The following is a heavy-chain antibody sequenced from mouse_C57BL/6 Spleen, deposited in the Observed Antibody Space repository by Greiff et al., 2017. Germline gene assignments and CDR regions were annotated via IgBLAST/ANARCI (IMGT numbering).Heavy chain of an antibody. Sequence: EVQGVESGGGLVKPGGSLKLSCAASGFTFSDYGMHWVRQAPETGLEWVAYISSGSSTIYYADTVKGRFTISRDNATNTLFLPMTSLRSADTAMYYCARGGRWLPYAMDQGGRGPSDPV. V-gene: IGHV5-17*01. CDR1: GFTFSDYG. J-gene: IGHJ4*01. CDR2: ISSGSSTI. CDR3: ARGGRWLPYAMDQ. D-gene: IGHD2-3*01.